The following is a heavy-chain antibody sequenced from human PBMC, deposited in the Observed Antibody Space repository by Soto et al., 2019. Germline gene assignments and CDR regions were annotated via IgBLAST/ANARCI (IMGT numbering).Heavy chain of an antibody. J-gene: IGHJ4*02. CDR2: IYYSGGT. V-gene: IGHV4-59*01. CDR3: TIGGIYYYDRRGYYAY. Sequence: SETLSLTCTVSGGSISSYYWSWIRQPPGKGLEWIGYIYYSGGTNYNPSLKSRVTISVDTSKNQFSLKLTSVTAADTAVHFCTIGGIYYYDRRGYYAYWGRGALVTVSS. CDR1: GGSISSYY. D-gene: IGHD3-22*01.